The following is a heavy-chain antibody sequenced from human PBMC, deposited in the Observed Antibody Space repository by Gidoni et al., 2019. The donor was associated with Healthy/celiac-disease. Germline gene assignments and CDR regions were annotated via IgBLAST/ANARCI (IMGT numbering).Heavy chain of an antibody. V-gene: IGHV3-21*01. Sequence: EVKLVESGGGLVKPGGSLRLSGAASGFTFSSYSMNWVRQAPGKGLECVSSISSSSSYIYYADSVKGRFTISRDNAKNSLYLQMNSLRAEDTAVYYCARIVELELPSFDYWGQGTLVTVSS. CDR3: ARIVELELPSFDY. CDR1: GFTFSSYS. CDR2: ISSSSSYI. D-gene: IGHD1-7*01. J-gene: IGHJ4*02.